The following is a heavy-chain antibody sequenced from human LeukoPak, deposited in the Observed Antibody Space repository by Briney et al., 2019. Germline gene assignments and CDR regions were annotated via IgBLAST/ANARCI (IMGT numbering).Heavy chain of an antibody. CDR1: GFTFSSYE. J-gene: IGHJ3*02. CDR3: AKDRYGLKLGYCSGGSCYRDAFDI. Sequence: PGGSLRLSCAASGFTFSSYEMNWVRQAPGKGLEWVSYISSSGSTIYYADSVKGRFTISRDNAKNSLYLQMNSLRAEDTAVYYCAKDRYGLKLGYCSGGSCYRDAFDIWGQGTMVTVSS. CDR2: ISSSGSTI. V-gene: IGHV3-48*03. D-gene: IGHD2-15*01.